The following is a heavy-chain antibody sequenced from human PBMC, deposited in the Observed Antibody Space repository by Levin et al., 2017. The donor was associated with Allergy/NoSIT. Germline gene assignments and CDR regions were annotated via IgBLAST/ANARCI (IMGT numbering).Heavy chain of an antibody. CDR2: IWYDGSKK. CDR3: ARDYYGSGIGGN. V-gene: IGHV3-33*01. CDR1: GFTFSSHG. D-gene: IGHD3-10*01. J-gene: IGHJ4*02. Sequence: GGSLRLSCATSGFTFSSHGFHWVRQAPGKGLEWVGCIWYDGSKKYYSDSVKGRFTISRDNSENTLYLQMNSLRAEDTAVYYCARDYYGSGIGGNWGQGTLVTVSS.